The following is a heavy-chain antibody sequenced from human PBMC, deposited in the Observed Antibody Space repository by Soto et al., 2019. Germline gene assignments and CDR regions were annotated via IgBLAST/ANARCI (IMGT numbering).Heavy chain of an antibody. J-gene: IGHJ6*02. V-gene: IGHV5-51*01. CDR2: IYPGDSDT. CDR3: AAGLGYCSAGSCYTASWYYGMDV. CDR1: GYGFTSYW. D-gene: IGHD2-15*01. Sequence: PGECLKMSCKGSGYGFTSYWIGWVRQMPGKGLEWMGMIYPGDSDTRYSPSFQGQVTISADKSISPAYLQWSSLKASDTAMYSCAAGLGYCSAGSCYTASWYYGMDVWGHGTTVTVSS.